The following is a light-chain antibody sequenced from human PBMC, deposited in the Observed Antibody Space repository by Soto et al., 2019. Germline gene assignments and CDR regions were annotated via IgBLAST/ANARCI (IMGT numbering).Light chain of an antibody. Sequence: DIQMTQSQSSLSSSVGDIFTITFRASQSISSYLNWYQQKPGKAPKLLIYAASSLQSGVPSRFSGSGSGTDFTLTISSLQPEDFATYYCQQSYSTPSITFGQGTRLEIK. J-gene: IGKJ5*01. V-gene: IGKV1-39*01. CDR3: QQSYSTPSIT. CDR2: AAS. CDR1: QSISSY.